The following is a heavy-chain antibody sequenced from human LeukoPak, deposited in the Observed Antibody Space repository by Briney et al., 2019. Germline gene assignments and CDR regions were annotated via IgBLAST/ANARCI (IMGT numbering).Heavy chain of an antibody. CDR3: ARDLSDTSPFDY. J-gene: IGHJ4*02. CDR1: GYTFTSYG. D-gene: IGHD5-18*01. CDR2: ISAYNGNT. Sequence: ASVTVSFTASGYTFTSYGISWVRQAPGQGLEWMGWISAYNGNTNYAQKLQGRVTMTTDTSTSTAYMELRSLRSDDTAVYYCARDLSDTSPFDYWGQGTLVTVSS. V-gene: IGHV1-18*01.